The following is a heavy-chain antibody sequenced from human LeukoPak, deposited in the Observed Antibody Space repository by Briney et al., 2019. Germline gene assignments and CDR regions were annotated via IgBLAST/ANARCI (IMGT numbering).Heavy chain of an antibody. Sequence: PGGSLRLSCAASGFTFSSYGMHWVRQAPGKGLEWVAFIRYVGSNKYYADSVKGRFTISRDNSKNTLYLQMNSLRAEDTAVYYCAKDPNCSSTSCYTLGGLVYWGQGTLVTVSS. V-gene: IGHV3-30*02. J-gene: IGHJ4*02. CDR3: AKDPNCSSTSCYTLGGLVY. CDR2: IRYVGSNK. CDR1: GFTFSSYG. D-gene: IGHD2-2*02.